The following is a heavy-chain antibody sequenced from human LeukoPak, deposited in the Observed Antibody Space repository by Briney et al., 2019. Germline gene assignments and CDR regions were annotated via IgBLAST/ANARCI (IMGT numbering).Heavy chain of an antibody. V-gene: IGHV4-34*01. CDR1: GGSFSGYY. J-gene: IGHJ6*03. D-gene: IGHD3-22*01. Sequence: SETLSLTCAVYGGSFSGYYWSWIRQPPGKGLEWIGEINHSGSTNYNPSLKSRVTISVDTSKNQFSLKLSSVTAADTAVYYCASLIRVNYYYYMDVWGKGTTVTISS. CDR2: INHSGST. CDR3: ASLIRVNYYYYMDV.